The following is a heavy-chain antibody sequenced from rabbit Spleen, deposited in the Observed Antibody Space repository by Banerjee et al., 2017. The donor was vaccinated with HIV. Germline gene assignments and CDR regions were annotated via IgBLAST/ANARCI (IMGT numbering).Heavy chain of an antibody. J-gene: IGHJ4*01. CDR1: GFSFSSNW. Sequence: LEESGGGLVKPGGSLTLTCTASGFSFSSNWICWVRQAPGKGLEWIACIDTNDGDTDYANWPKGRFTISKTSSTTVTLQMTSLTAADTATYFCVREVAAKFSLWGPGTLVTVS. V-gene: IGHV1S45*01. CDR3: VREVAAKFSL. D-gene: IGHD4-1*01. CDR2: IDTNDGDT.